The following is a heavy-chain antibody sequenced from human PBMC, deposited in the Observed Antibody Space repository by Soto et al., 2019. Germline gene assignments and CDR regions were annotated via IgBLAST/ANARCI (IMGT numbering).Heavy chain of an antibody. CDR2: IYWDDDN. J-gene: IGHJ3*02. D-gene: IGHD6-13*01. V-gene: IGHV2-5*02. Sequence: QITLNESGPTLVKPTQILTLTCTFSGFSLSTSGVGVGWIRQPPGKALEWLGFIYWDDDNRYSPSLKSRVTITRDXFKVLXXLIMTNMDPMDTGTYYCAHRLGQSGSTWDSGALDIWGQGTFVTVSS. CDR1: GFSLSTSGVG. CDR3: AHRLGQSGSTWDSGALDI.